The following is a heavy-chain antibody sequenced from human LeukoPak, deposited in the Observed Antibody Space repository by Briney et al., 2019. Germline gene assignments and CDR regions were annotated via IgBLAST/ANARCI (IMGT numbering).Heavy chain of an antibody. J-gene: IGHJ3*02. V-gene: IGHV4-4*07. CDR1: GGSISSYY. Sequence: PSETLSLTCTVSGGSISSYYWSWIRQPAGKGLEWIGRIYTSGSTNYNPSLTSRVTMSVDTSKNQFSLKLSSVTAADTAVYYCARDIPPHYDILTGYSHGRAFDIWGQGTMVTVSS. CDR2: IYTSGST. D-gene: IGHD3-9*01. CDR3: ARDIPPHYDILTGYSHGRAFDI.